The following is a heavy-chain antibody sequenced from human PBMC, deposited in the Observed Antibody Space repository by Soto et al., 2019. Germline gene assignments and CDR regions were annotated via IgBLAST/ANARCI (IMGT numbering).Heavy chain of an antibody. V-gene: IGHV3-9*01. J-gene: IGHJ6*02. CDR2: ISWNSGSI. Sequence: EVPLVESGGGLVQPGRSLRLSCAASGFTFDDYAMHWVRQAPGKGLEWVSGISWNSGSIGYADSVKGRFTISRDNAKNSLYLQMNSLRAEDTALYYCAKDIEPGRNYYYGMDVWGQGTTVTVSS. CDR1: GFTFDDYA. CDR3: AKDIEPGRNYYYGMDV.